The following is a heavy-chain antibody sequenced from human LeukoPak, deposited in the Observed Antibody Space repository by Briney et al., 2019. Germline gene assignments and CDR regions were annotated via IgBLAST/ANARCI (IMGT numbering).Heavy chain of an antibody. J-gene: IGHJ6*02. V-gene: IGHV3-23*01. D-gene: IGHD6-13*01. CDR2: ISGSGGNT. CDR3: ARPWSSSGNQELFNYYYYGLDV. CDR1: GFTFSSYA. Sequence: GGSLRLSCAASGFTFSSYAMSWVRQAPGKGLEWVSAISGSGGNTYYADSVKGRFTISRDNSKNTLYLQLNSLRAEDTAVYYCARPWSSSGNQELFNYYYYGLDVWGQGSTVTVSS.